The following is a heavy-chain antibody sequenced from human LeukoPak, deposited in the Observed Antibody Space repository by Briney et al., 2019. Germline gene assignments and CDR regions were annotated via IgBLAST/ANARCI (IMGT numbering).Heavy chain of an antibody. CDR1: GFDFSHYG. Sequence: GGSLRLSCAASGFDFSHYGMGWVRQSPGEGLEWVSTFSGTSTLTYYADSVKGRFTISRDDSKNVLYLQMSSLRDEDTAVYYCAKGDSYYDLLTCFDFWGPGTLITVSS. CDR2: FSGTSTLT. D-gene: IGHD3-9*01. CDR3: AKGDSYYDLLTCFDF. J-gene: IGHJ4*02. V-gene: IGHV3-23*01.